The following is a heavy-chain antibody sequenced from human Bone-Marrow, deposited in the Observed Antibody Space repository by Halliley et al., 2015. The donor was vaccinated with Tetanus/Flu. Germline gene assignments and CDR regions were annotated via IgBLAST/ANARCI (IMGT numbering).Heavy chain of an antibody. V-gene: IGHV4-59*01. CDR2: IYYSGGT. J-gene: IGHJ6*02. Sequence: TLSLTCTVSGGSIGNYYWTWIRQPPGKGLEWIGYIYYSGGTNYNRSLKSRVTISVDKSKNQFSVNLRSVTAADTAVYYCAREAYSYYSMDVWGQGTTVIVSS. CDR3: AREAYSYYSMDV. CDR1: GGSIGNYY.